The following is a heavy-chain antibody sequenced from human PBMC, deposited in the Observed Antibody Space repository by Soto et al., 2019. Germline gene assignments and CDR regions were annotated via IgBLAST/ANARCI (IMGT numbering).Heavy chain of an antibody. CDR1: GGFVSSGSYY. D-gene: IGHD1-1*01. V-gene: IGHV4-34*01. CDR3: ARVERGTATTVVDAFDI. Sequence: QVQLQQWGAGLLKPSETLSLTCAVYGGFVSSGSYYWSWIRQPPGKGLEGIGEMSHSGGTHFNPSRKSRVTISVDTSKNQFSLKMSSVTAADTALYYCARVERGTATTVVDAFDIWGPGTMVTVSS. J-gene: IGHJ3*02. CDR2: MSHSGGT.